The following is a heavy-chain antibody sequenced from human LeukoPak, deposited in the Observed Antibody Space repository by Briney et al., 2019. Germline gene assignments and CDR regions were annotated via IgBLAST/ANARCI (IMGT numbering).Heavy chain of an antibody. CDR2: IYYSGST. J-gene: IGHJ4*02. CDR3: DRGYYDSSRYYPDY. D-gene: IGHD3-22*01. CDR1: GGSISSGDYY. Sequence: PSETLSLTCTVSGGSISSGDYYWSWIRQPPGKGLEWIGYIYYSGSTYYNASLKSRVTISVDTSKNQFSLKLSSVTAADTAVYYCDRGYYDSSRYYPDYGAQKTRLTV. V-gene: IGHV4-30-4*01.